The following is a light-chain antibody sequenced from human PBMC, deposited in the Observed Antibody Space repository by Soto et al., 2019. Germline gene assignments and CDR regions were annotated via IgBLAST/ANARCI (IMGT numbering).Light chain of an antibody. Sequence: QSALAQPPSSSVTPGQRVTISCSGSSSNIGSNYVYWYQQLPGTAPKLLIYRNNQRPSGVPDRFSGSKSGTSASLAISGLRSEDEADYYCAAWDDSLSVNYVFGTGTKVTVL. CDR2: RNN. CDR3: AAWDDSLSVNYV. CDR1: SSNIGSNY. J-gene: IGLJ1*01. V-gene: IGLV1-47*01.